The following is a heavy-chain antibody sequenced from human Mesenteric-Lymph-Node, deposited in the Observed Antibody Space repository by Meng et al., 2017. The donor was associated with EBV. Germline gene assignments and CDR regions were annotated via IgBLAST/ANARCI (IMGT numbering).Heavy chain of an antibody. CDR3: VSYDYGNYVSFDS. CDR2: IYYRGST. D-gene: IGHD4-11*01. Sequence: QLQESGPGLGAPAETVSRTCTVSGASISSGSYYWGWIRQPPGKGLEWIGSIYYRGSTYYNPSLRSRVTISVDTSKNHFSLKLSSVTAADTAMYYCVSYDYGNYVSFDSWGQGILVTVSS. J-gene: IGHJ4*02. CDR1: GASISSGSYY. V-gene: IGHV4-39*01.